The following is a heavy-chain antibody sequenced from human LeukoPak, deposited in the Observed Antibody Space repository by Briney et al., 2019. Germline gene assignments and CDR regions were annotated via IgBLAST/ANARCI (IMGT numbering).Heavy chain of an antibody. CDR2: INPSGGST. CDR3: ARGYYYDSSGYYSGAFDI. Sequence: ASVTVSCKASGYTFTSYYMHWVRQAPGQGLEWMGIINPSGGSTSYAQKFQGRVTMTRDTSTSTVYMELSSLRSEDTAVYYCARGYYYDSSGYYSGAFDIWGQGTMVTVSS. J-gene: IGHJ3*02. V-gene: IGHV1-46*01. CDR1: GYTFTSYY. D-gene: IGHD3-22*01.